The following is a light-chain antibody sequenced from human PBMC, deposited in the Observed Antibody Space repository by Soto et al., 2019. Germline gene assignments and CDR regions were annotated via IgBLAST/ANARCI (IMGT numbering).Light chain of an antibody. CDR2: DAS. Sequence: ALAQSPVALSLSPGERATLSSRASQSVSTDLAWYQQKPGQAPRLLIYDASNRATGIPVRFAGSGSGTDFALTISSLEPEDFVLYYCQHPPTSFGGGTKVEI. J-gene: IGKJ4*01. CDR1: QSVSTD. V-gene: IGKV3-11*01. CDR3: QHPPTS.